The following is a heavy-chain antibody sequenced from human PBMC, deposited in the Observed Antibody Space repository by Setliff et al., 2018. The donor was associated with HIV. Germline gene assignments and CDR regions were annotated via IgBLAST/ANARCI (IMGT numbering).Heavy chain of an antibody. CDR1: GGSASNSRYY. Sequence: PSETLSLTCTVSGGSASNSRYYWGWIRQAPGRGLEWIGSIYNSGSTYYNPSLKSRIIISSDTSKNQISLRLTSVTAADTAVYFCARSLAGLMNYFDYWGQGMLVTVSS. J-gene: IGHJ4*02. CDR2: IYNSGST. V-gene: IGHV4-39*01. CDR3: ARSLAGLMNYFDY. D-gene: IGHD6-19*01.